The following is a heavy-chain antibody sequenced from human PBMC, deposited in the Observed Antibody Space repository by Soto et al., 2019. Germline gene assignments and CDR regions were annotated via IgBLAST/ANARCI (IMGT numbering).Heavy chain of an antibody. Sequence: GGSLRLSCSASGFTFDTYFMHWVRQAPGKGPEYVSAINTNGGSTYYADSVKGRFTISRDNSKNTLYLQMSSLRTEDTAVYYCVKAYRNSWYSLDYWGQGTLVTVSS. CDR2: INTNGGST. V-gene: IGHV3-64D*08. D-gene: IGHD6-13*01. J-gene: IGHJ4*02. CDR1: GFTFDTYF. CDR3: VKAYRNSWYSLDY.